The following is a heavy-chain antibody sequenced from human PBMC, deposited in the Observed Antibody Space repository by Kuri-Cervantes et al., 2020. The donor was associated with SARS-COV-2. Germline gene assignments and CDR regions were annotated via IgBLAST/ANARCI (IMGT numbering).Heavy chain of an antibody. D-gene: IGHD6-25*01. V-gene: IGHV3-30-3*01. CDR3: ARDDLHSSGWDFDY. Sequence: GESLKISCAASGFTFSSYAMHWVRQAPGKGLEWVAVISYDGSNKYYADSVKGRFTISRDNSKNTLYLQMNSLRAEDTAVYYCARDDLHSSGWDFDYWGQGTLVTVSS. CDR1: GFTFSSYA. CDR2: ISYDGSNK. J-gene: IGHJ4*02.